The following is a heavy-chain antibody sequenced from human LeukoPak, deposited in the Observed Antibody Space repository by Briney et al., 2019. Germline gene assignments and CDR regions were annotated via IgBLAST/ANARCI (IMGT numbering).Heavy chain of an antibody. J-gene: IGHJ4*02. CDR1: GGSISSYY. CDR2: IYYSGST. Sequence: SETLSLTCTVSGGSISSYYWSWIRQPPGKGLEWIGYIYYSGSTNYNPSLKSRVTISVDTSKNQFSLKLSSVTAADTAVYYCARGGYYYDSSGPDYWGQGTLVTVSS. D-gene: IGHD3-22*01. V-gene: IGHV4-59*08. CDR3: ARGGYYYDSSGPDY.